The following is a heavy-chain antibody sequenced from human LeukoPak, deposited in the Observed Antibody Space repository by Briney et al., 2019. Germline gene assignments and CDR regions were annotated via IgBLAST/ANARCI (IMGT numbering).Heavy chain of an antibody. J-gene: IGHJ6*02. D-gene: IGHD2-15*01. CDR1: GFIFSSYS. CDR3: AKHMTPESTTPYYYGMDV. V-gene: IGHV3-21*01. Sequence: GGSLRPSCAASGFIFSSYSMNWVRQAPGKGLEWVSSISNSGIYIYYADSVKGRFTMSRDNGKNSLFLQMNSLRAEDTAVYFCAKHMTPESTTPYYYGMDVWGQGTTVTVSS. CDR2: ISNSGIYI.